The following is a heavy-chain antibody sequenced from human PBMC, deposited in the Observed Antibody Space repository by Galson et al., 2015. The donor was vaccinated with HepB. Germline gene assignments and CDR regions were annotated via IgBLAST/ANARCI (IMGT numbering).Heavy chain of an antibody. CDR1: GHTFTSYG. Sequence: SVKVSCKASGHTFTSYGISWVRQAPGQGLEWMGWISAYNGNTNYADSVKGRFTISRDNAKNSLYLQMNSLRDEDTAVYYCARSTGLGWNLYYYGMDVWGQGTTVTVSS. D-gene: IGHD1-1*01. CDR3: ARSTGLGWNLYYYGMDV. CDR2: ISAYNGNT. J-gene: IGHJ6*02. V-gene: IGHV1-18*04.